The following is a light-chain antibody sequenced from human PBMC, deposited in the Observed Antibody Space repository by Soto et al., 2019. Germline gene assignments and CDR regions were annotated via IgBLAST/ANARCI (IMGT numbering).Light chain of an antibody. CDR2: EVS. Sequence: QAVVTQPASVSGSPGQSITISCTGTSSDVGGYNYVSWYQQHPGKAPKLMIYEVSNRPSGVSDRFSGSKSGNTASLTISGLQAEDEADYYCSSYTNSNTMVFGGGTKVTVL. CDR1: SSDVGGYNY. V-gene: IGLV2-14*01. J-gene: IGLJ2*01. CDR3: SSYTNSNTMV.